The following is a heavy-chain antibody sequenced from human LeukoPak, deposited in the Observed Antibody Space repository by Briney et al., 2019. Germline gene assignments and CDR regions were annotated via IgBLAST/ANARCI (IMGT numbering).Heavy chain of an antibody. Sequence: ASVKVSCKASGYTFTSYGISWVRQAPGQGLEWMGWISAYNGNTNYAQKLQGRVTMTTDTSTSTAYMELRSLRSDDTAVYYCARSLGHYYGSGSYWYWFDPWGQGTLATVSS. CDR2: ISAYNGNT. CDR1: GYTFTSYG. CDR3: ARSLGHYYGSGSYWYWFDP. V-gene: IGHV1-18*04. D-gene: IGHD3-10*01. J-gene: IGHJ5*02.